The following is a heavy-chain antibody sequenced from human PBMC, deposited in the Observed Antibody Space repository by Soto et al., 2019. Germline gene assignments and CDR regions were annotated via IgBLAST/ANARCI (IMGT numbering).Heavy chain of an antibody. J-gene: IGHJ4*02. CDR3: ARESEDLTSNFDY. V-gene: IGHV3-21*06. CDR1: GFTFTRYS. CDR2: ISSTTNYI. Sequence: GGSLRLSCAASGFTFTRYSMNWVRQAPGKGLEWVSSISSTTNYIYYGDSMKGRFTLSRDNAKNSLYLEMNSLRAEDTAVYYCARESEDLTSNFDYWGQGTLVTVSS.